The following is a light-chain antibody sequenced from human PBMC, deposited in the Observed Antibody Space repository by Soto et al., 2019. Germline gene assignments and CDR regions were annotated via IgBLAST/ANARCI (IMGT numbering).Light chain of an antibody. V-gene: IGKV3-20*01. CDR1: QSVTGTY. Sequence: DIVLTQSPGTLSLSPGERATLSCRASQSVTGTYLAWYQQKHGQAPRLLVYGASRRATGIPDRFSGSGSATAFTLTISRLEPEDFAVYYCQHYGSSLWTFGQGTKVEIK. CDR2: GAS. CDR3: QHYGSSLWT. J-gene: IGKJ1*01.